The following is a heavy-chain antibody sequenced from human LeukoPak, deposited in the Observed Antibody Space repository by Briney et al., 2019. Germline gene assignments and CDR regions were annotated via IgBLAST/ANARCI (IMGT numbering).Heavy chain of an antibody. Sequence: GGSLRLSCEGSGFTFSAYWMHWVRQSPGKGLVWVSRINSDGSSTDYADSVKGRFTISRDIAKSTLYLQMNSLRAEDTAVYYCARVATTSSKWSLDYWGQGTLVTVSS. CDR2: INSDGSST. D-gene: IGHD2-2*01. CDR1: GFTFSAYW. V-gene: IGHV3-74*01. CDR3: ARVATTSSKWSLDY. J-gene: IGHJ4*02.